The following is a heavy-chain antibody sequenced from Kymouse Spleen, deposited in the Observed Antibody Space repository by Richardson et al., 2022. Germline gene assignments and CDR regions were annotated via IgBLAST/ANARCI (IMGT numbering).Heavy chain of an antibody. Sequence: EVQLVESGGGLIQPGGSLRLSCAASGFTVSSNYMSWVRQAPGKGLEWVSVIYSCGSTYYADSVKGRFTISRDNSKNTLYLQMNSLRAEDTAVYYCARGRITIF*LVIFWGQGTLVTVSS. J-gene: IGHJ4*02,IGHJ5*02. V-gene: IGHV3-66*03. D-gene: IGHD3-9*01. CDR1: GFTVSSNY. CDR3: ARGRITIF*LVIF. CDR2: IYSCGST.